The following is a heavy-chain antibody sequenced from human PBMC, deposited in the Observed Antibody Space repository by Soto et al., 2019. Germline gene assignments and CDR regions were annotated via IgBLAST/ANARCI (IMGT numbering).Heavy chain of an antibody. CDR3: ARDLPPVDY. CDR1: GYTFSSYH. CDR2: ISAYNGNT. Sequence: QIQLVQSGAEVKKPGASVKVSCKASGYTFSSYHITWVRQAPGQGLEWMGGISAYNGNTNYAQNLKGRVTMTTDPSTSTAYMELRSLRSDDTAVYYCARDLPPVDYWGQGTLVTVSS. J-gene: IGHJ4*02. V-gene: IGHV1-18*01.